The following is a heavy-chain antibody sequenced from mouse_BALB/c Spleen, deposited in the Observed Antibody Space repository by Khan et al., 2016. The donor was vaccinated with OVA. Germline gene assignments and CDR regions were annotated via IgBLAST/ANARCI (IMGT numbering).Heavy chain of an antibody. CDR1: GYSFTSYW. CDR2: INPSTGYT. Sequence: QVQLQQSGAELAKPGASVKMSCKASGYSFTSYWMHWVKQRPGQGLEWIGYINPSTGYTEFNQKFRDKPTLTTVKSSSTAYMQLSSLTSEDSAVFYCARTGLYGIIVYWGQGTMVTVSA. V-gene: IGHV1-7*01. D-gene: IGHD2-1*01. J-gene: IGHJ3*01. CDR3: ARTGLYGIIVY.